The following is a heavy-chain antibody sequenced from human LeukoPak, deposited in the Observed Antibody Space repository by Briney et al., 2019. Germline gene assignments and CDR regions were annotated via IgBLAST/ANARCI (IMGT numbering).Heavy chain of an antibody. CDR3: ARDGGKDIVVVPAADNWFDP. J-gene: IGHJ5*02. CDR2: IIPIFGIA. CDR1: GGTFSSYA. D-gene: IGHD2-2*01. V-gene: IGHV1-69*04. Sequence: SVKVSCKASGGTFSSYAISWVRQAPGQGLEWMGRIIPIFGIANYAQKFQGRVTITADKSTSTAYMGLSSLRSVDTAVYYCARDGGKDIVVVPAADNWFDPWGQGTLVTVSS.